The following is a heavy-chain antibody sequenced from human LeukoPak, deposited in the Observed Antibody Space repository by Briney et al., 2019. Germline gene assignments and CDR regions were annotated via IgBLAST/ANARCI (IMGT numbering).Heavy chain of an antibody. V-gene: IGHV4-31*01. CDR2: TSYSEGT. J-gene: IGHJ4*02. Sequence: PSGTLSLTCTVSGGSVTRGGYYWNWIRHHPGKGLEWIGFTSYSEGTYCNPSLMSPITISVDISQNQFSLKMRDVTAADTAVYFCATADWESFYFDSWGQGALVAVSS. CDR1: GGSVTRGGYY. CDR3: ATADWESFYFDS. D-gene: IGHD1-26*01.